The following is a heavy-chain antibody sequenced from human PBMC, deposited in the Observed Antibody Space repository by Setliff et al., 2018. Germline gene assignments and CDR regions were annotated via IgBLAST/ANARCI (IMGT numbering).Heavy chain of an antibody. CDR2: ISGSGGST. CDR3: AKGSIPFWYFDL. J-gene: IGHJ2*01. CDR1: GFTFNNYA. V-gene: IGHV3-23*01. Sequence: PGGSLRLSCAAFGFTFNNYAMSWVRQAPGKGLEWVSVISGSGGSTYYADSVKGRFTISRDNSKNTLYLQMISLRAEDTAVYYCAKGSIPFWYFDLWGRGTLVTVSS.